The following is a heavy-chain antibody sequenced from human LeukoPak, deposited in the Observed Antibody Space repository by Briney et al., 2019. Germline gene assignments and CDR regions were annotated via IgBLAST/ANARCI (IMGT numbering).Heavy chain of an antibody. CDR1: GGTFSSYA. J-gene: IGHJ4*02. CDR3: ARGDYYHDSSGYYQFDY. Sequence: SVKVSCKASGGTFSSYAISWVRQAPGQGLEWMGRIIPIFGTANYAQKFQGRVTITADESTSTAYMELSSLRSEDTAVYYCARGDYYHDSSGYYQFDYWGQGTLVTVSS. V-gene: IGHV1-69*13. D-gene: IGHD3-22*01. CDR2: IIPIFGTA.